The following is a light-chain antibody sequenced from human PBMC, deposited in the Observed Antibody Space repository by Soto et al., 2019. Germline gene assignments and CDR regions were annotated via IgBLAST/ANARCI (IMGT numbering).Light chain of an antibody. CDR3: QQRSNWLIS. V-gene: IGKV3-11*01. CDR2: DGS. Sequence: DIVLTQSPGTLSLSPGERATLSCRASQSVSGYLAWYQQKPGQAPRLLIYDGSHRAAGIPSRFSGSGSGTDFTLTISGLEPEDFAVYYCQQRSNWLISFGPGTKVDIK. J-gene: IGKJ3*01. CDR1: QSVSGY.